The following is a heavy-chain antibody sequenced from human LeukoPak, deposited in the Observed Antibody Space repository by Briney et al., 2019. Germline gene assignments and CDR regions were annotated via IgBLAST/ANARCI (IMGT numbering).Heavy chain of an antibody. D-gene: IGHD1-26*01. CDR3: TTLVPWELLRFGSYSYYMDV. CDR2: IKSKTYGGTT. Sequence: PGGSLRLSCAASGFTFSNAWMSWVRQAPGKGLEWVGRIKSKTYGGTTDYAAPVKGRFTISRDDSKNTLFLQMNSLKTEDTGVYYCTTLVPWELLRFGSYSYYMDVWGKGTTVTDSS. V-gene: IGHV3-15*01. J-gene: IGHJ6*03. CDR1: GFTFSNAW.